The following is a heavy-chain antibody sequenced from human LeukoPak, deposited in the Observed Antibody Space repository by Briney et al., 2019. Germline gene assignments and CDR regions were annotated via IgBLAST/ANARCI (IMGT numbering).Heavy chain of an antibody. J-gene: IGHJ4*02. CDR2: IKSKTDGGTT. CDR1: GFTFSNAW. CDR3: TTMYYDFWSGYPDGDY. V-gene: IGHV3-15*01. D-gene: IGHD3-3*01. Sequence: PGGSLRLSCAASGFTFSNAWMSWVRQAPGKGLEWVGRIKSKTDGGTTDYAAPVKGRFTISRDDSKNTLYLQMNSLKTEDTAVYYCTTMYYDFWSGYPDGDYWGQGTLVTVSS.